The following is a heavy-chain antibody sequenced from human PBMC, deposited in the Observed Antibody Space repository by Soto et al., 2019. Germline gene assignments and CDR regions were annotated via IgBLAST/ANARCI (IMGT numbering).Heavy chain of an antibody. D-gene: IGHD3-16*02. CDR1: GYTFTSYD. J-gene: IGHJ4*02. Sequence: GASLKVSCKASGYTFTSYDINWVRQATGQGLEWMGWINPNTGYTDYAQKFQDRVTMTGNTSITTAYMELSSLRSEDTAVYYCVRGRVMITFGVVIVIDYWGQGSPVNVSS. CDR3: VRGRVMITFGVVIVIDY. V-gene: IGHV1-8*01. CDR2: INPNTGYT.